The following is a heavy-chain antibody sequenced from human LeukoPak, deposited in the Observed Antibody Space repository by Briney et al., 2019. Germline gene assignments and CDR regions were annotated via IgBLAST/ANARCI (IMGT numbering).Heavy chain of an antibody. CDR1: GFTFSSYA. CDR3: ASGGLGYYGSGSPGDV. CDR2: ISSNGGST. J-gene: IGHJ6*04. V-gene: IGHV3-64*01. D-gene: IGHD3-10*01. Sequence: GESLRLSCAASGFTFSSYAMHWVRQAPGKGLEYVSAISSNGGSTYYANSVKGRFTISRDNSKNTLYLQMGSLRVDDMAVYYCASGGLGYYGSGSPGDVWGKGTTVTVSS.